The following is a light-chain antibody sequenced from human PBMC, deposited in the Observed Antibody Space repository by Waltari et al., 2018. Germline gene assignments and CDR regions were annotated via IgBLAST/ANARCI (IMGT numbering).Light chain of an antibody. CDR2: DAS. Sequence: IVLTQSPATLSLSPGERAPLSCRASQSVATYLAWYQQKPGQAPRLLIYDASIRATGIPARFSGSGSGTDFTLIISSLEPEDFAVYYCQQRSNWLTFGGGTKVEIK. CDR1: QSVATY. CDR3: QQRSNWLT. J-gene: IGKJ4*01. V-gene: IGKV3-11*01.